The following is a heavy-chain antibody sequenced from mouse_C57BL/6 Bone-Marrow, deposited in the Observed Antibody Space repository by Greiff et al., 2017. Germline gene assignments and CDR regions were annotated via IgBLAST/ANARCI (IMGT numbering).Heavy chain of an antibody. V-gene: IGHV1-72*01. J-gene: IGHJ3*01. CDR1: GYTFTSYW. Sequence: QVQLQQPGAELVKPGASVKLSCKASGYTFTSYWMHWVKQRPGRGLEWIGRIDPNSGGTKYNEKFKSKATLTVDKPSSTAYMQLSSLTSEDSAVYYGARSGSPYYYGSSSVAYWGQGTLVTVSA. CDR2: IDPNSGGT. D-gene: IGHD1-1*01. CDR3: ARSGSPYYYGSSSVAY.